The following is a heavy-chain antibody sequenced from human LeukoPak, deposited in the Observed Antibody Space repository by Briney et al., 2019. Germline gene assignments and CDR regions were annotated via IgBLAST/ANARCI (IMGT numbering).Heavy chain of an antibody. CDR2: IHYTGST. Sequence: PSETLSLTCTVSGGSISSYYWSWIRQPPGKGLEWIGYIHYTGSTNYNPSLKSRVTISVDTSKNQISLKLNSVTAADTAVYYRARHGYSSGWYFLDYWGQGTLVTVSS. V-gene: IGHV4-59*08. D-gene: IGHD6-19*01. CDR1: GGSISSYY. CDR3: ARHGYSSGWYFLDY. J-gene: IGHJ4*02.